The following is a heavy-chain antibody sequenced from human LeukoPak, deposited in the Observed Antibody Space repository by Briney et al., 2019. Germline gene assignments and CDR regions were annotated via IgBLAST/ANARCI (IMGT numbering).Heavy chain of an antibody. D-gene: IGHD5-12*01. Sequence: GGSLRLSCAASGFNFGRFWMTWVRQTPGKGLEWVANVNQDGSGQEYVDSVKGRFTMSRDNVKNSLFLQMDSLRADDTAVYYCARGYSGYAFDYWGQGTLVTVSS. V-gene: IGHV3-7*01. J-gene: IGHJ4*02. CDR1: GFNFGRFW. CDR3: ARGYSGYAFDY. CDR2: VNQDGSGQ.